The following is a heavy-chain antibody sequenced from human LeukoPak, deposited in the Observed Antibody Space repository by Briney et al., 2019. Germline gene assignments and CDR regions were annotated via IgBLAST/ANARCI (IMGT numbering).Heavy chain of an antibody. Sequence: SETLSLTCTVSGGSISSYYWSWIRQPPGKGLERIGYIYYSGSTNYNPFLKSRVTISVDTSKNQFSLKLSSVTAADTAIYYCAKNNGGARNHWFDPWGQGTLVTVSS. CDR2: IYYSGST. D-gene: IGHD1/OR15-1a*01. V-gene: IGHV4-59*01. J-gene: IGHJ5*02. CDR1: GGSISSYY. CDR3: AKNNGGARNHWFDP.